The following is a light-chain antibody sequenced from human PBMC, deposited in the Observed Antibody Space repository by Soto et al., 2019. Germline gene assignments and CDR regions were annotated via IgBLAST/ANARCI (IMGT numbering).Light chain of an antibody. Sequence: DIQMTQSPSTLSASVGDRVTITCRASQSISSWLAWYQQKPGKAPKLLIYKASSLESGVPSRFSGSGSGTEFTLTISSRQPDDFATYYCQQYNSYSRAWTFGQGTKVEIK. CDR2: KAS. CDR3: QQYNSYSRAWT. J-gene: IGKJ1*01. CDR1: QSISSW. V-gene: IGKV1-5*03.